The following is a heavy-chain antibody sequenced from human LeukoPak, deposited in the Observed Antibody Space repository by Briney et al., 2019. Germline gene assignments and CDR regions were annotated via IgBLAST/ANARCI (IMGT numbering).Heavy chain of an antibody. CDR1: GYSSTSYW. Sequence: GESLKISCKGSGYSSTSYWIGWVRQMPGKGLEWMGIIYPGDSDTRYSPSFQGQVTISADKSISTAYLQWSSLKASDTAMYYCARHRGSGSYYKDYYYYGMDVWGQGTTVTVSS. J-gene: IGHJ6*02. D-gene: IGHD3-10*01. V-gene: IGHV5-51*01. CDR2: IYPGDSDT. CDR3: ARHRGSGSYYKDYYYYGMDV.